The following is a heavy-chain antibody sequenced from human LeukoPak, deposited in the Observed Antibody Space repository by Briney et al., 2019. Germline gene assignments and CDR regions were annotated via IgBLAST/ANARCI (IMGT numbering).Heavy chain of an antibody. CDR1: GSTFNGHW. D-gene: IGHD4-23*01. J-gene: IGHJ4*02. V-gene: IGHV3-7*01. CDR3: AREWYDYGGDSEGY. Sequence: GGSLRLSCVGSGSTFNGHWLTWVRQAPGRGLEWVASIKEDGRQAYYMDSVKDRFTISRDNSKKSLYLQMNSLRIEDTAEYYCAREWYDYGGDSEGYWGQGTLVSVSS. CDR2: IKEDGRQA.